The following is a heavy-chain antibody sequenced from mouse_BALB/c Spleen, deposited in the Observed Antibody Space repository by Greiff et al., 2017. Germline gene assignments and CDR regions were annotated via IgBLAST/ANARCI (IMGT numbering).Heavy chain of an antibody. CDR3: AREGLRRDAMDY. CDR2: ISSGGST. CDR1: GFTFSDYY. Sequence: EVKLVESGGGLVKPGGSLKLSCAASGFTFSDYYMSWVRQTPEKRLEWVASISSGGSTYYPDSVKGRFTISRDNARNILYLQMSSLRSEDTAMYYCAREGLRRDAMDYWGQGTSVTVSS. J-gene: IGHJ4*01. V-gene: IGHV5-6-5*01. D-gene: IGHD2-4*01.